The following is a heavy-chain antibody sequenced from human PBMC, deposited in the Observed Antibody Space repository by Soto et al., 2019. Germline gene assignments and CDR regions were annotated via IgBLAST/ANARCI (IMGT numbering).Heavy chain of an antibody. Sequence: PGGSLRLSCAASGFTVSSNYMSWVRQAPGKGLEWVSVIYSGGSTFYADSVKGRFTISRDNSKNTLYLQMNSLRAEDTAVYYCARASGGYSYGRIDYWGQGTLVTVSS. D-gene: IGHD5-18*01. J-gene: IGHJ4*02. CDR2: IYSGGST. CDR3: ARASGGYSYGRIDY. V-gene: IGHV3-53*01. CDR1: GFTVSSNY.